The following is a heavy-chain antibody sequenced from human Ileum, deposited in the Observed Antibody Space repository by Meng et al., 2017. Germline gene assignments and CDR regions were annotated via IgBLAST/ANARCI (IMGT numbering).Heavy chain of an antibody. V-gene: IGHV3-7*01. CDR3: TRDEGSGSYYA. CDR1: GFSFSTYW. J-gene: IGHJ5*02. CDR2: INQDGSEK. D-gene: IGHD3-10*01. Sequence: GESLKISCAASGFSFSTYWMSWVRQAPGKGLECVAHINQDGSEKYYVDSVKGRFTISRDNAMNSLYLQMNSLRAEDTAAYFCTRDEGSGSYYAWGQGTLVTVSS.